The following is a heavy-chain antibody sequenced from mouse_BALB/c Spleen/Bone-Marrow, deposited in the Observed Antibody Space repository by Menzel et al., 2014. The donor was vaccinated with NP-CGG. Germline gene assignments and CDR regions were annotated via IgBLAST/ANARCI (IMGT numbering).Heavy chain of an antibody. CDR2: INPGNGRT. J-gene: IGHJ4*01. V-gene: IGHV1S81*02. CDR3: ARLIYGSSYIVDF. CDR1: GYTFTGYW. Sequence: VQLQQSGAELVKPGASVKLSCKASGYTFTGYWMHWVEQRPGQGLEWIGEINPGNGRTNYNEKFKSMATLTVDKSSSTAYMQLSSMTSEDSAVFYCARLIYGSSYIVDFWGQGTSVTVSS. D-gene: IGHD1-1*01.